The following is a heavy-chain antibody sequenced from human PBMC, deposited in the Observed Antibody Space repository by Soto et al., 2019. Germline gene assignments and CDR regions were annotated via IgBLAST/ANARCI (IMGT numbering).Heavy chain of an antibody. Sequence: GGSLRLSCAASGFTFSNYGMRWVSQAPGEGRGWVAVISYDGGNKYYADSVKGRFTISRDNPKNTRKLQLNSLRAEDTAFYYCAKAVGYCSRSNFLDYYFYYGMDVWGQETTVT. V-gene: IGHV3-30*18. CDR1: GFTFSNYG. D-gene: IGHD2-2*01. CDR3: AKAVGYCSRSNFLDYYFYYGMDV. J-gene: IGHJ6*02. CDR2: ISYDGGNK.